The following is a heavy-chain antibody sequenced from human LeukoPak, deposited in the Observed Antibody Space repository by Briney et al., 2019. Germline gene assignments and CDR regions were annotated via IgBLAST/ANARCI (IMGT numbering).Heavy chain of an antibody. D-gene: IGHD3-10*01. J-gene: IGHJ3*02. CDR3: AREGRYYDSTNDAFDI. CDR1: GSSISSYY. CDR2: IYYSGST. Sequence: SETLSLTCTVSGSSISSYYWSWIRQPPGRGLEWIGYIYYSGSTNYNPSLKSRVTISVDTSKNQFSLKLSSVTAADTAVYYCAREGRYYDSTNDAFDIWGQGTMITVSS. V-gene: IGHV4-59*01.